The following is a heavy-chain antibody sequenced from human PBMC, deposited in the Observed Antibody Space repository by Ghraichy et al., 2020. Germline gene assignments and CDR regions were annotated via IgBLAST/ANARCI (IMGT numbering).Heavy chain of an antibody. CDR2: INHSGST. D-gene: IGHD5-12*01. Sequence: SETLSLTCAVYGGSFSGYDWRWIRQPPGKGLEWIGEINHSGSTNYNPSLKSRVTISVDTSKNQFSLKLSSVTAADTAVYYCARGLRLRRLYYFDYWGQGTLVTVSS. J-gene: IGHJ4*02. CDR3: ARGLRLRRLYYFDY. V-gene: IGHV4-34*01. CDR1: GGSFSGYD.